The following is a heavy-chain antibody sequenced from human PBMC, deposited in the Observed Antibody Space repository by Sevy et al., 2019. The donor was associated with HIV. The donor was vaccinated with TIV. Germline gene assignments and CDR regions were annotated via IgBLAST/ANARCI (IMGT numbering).Heavy chain of an antibody. CDR3: ARATYYYDTSGPYFFDF. D-gene: IGHD3-22*01. V-gene: IGHV3-48*03. CDR2: ITSSGSTK. CDR1: GFIFSNYE. Sequence: GGSLRLSCIASGFIFSNYEMNWVRQAPGKGLEWVSYITSSGSTKHYADSVKGRFTISRDNGKNSIYLQMNSLSAEDTAVYYCARATYYYDTSGPYFFDFWGQGTLVTVSS. J-gene: IGHJ4*02.